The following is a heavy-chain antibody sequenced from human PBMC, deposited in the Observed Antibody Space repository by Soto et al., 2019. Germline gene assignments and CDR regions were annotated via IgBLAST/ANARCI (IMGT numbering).Heavy chain of an antibody. CDR3: ARGSRDGYNPGYFDY. Sequence: GASVKVSCKASGGTFSSYTISWVRQAPGQGLEWMGRIIPILGIANYAQKFQGRVTITADKSTSTAYMELSSLRSEDTAVYYCARGSRDGYNPGYFDYWGQGTLVTVSS. J-gene: IGHJ4*02. CDR1: GGTFSSYT. CDR2: IIPILGIA. V-gene: IGHV1-69*02. D-gene: IGHD5-12*01.